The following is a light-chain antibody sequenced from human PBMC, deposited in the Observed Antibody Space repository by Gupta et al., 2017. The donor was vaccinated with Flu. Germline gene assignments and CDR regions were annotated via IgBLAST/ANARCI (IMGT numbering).Light chain of an antibody. V-gene: IGKV2-28*01. CDR3: MQALQTPRT. J-gene: IGKJ1*01. CDR1: QSLLHSNGYNY. Sequence: DIVMTQSPLSLSATPGEPASISCRSSQSLLHSNGYNYVDWYLQKPGQSPQLLIYLGSNRASGVPDRCSGSGSGTDFTLKISRVEAEDVGVYYCMQALQTPRTFGQGTKVEIK. CDR2: LGS.